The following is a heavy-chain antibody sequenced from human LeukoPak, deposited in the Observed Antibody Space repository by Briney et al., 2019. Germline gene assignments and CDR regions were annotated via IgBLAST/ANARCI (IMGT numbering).Heavy chain of an antibody. D-gene: IGHD4-17*01. V-gene: IGHV1-58*02. Sequence: SENVSCKASGFTFTSSAMQWVRQARGQRLERIGWIVVGSGNTNYAQKFQERVTITRDMSTSTAYMELSSLRPEDTAVYYCFTVTTGVPNAFYIWGQGTMVTVSS. CDR3: FTVTTGVPNAFYI. CDR1: GFTFTSSA. CDR2: IVVGSGNT. J-gene: IGHJ3*02.